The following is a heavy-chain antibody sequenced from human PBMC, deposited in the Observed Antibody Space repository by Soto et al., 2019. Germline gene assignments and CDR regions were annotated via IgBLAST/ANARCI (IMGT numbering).Heavy chain of an antibody. CDR3: ARAHSSSWNYYYYYYMDV. V-gene: IGHV4-30-4*01. CDR2: INHSGST. CDR1: GGSISSGDYY. D-gene: IGHD6-6*01. Sequence: ASETLSLTCTVSGGSISSGDYYWSWIRQPPGKGLEWIGYINHSGSTNYNPSLKSRVTISVDTSKNQFSLKLSSVTAADTAVYYCARAHSSSWNYYYYYYMDVWGKGTTVTVSS. J-gene: IGHJ6*03.